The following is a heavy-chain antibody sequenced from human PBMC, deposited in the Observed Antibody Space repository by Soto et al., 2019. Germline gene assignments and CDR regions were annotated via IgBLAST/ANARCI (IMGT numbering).Heavy chain of an antibody. D-gene: IGHD2-2*03. V-gene: IGHV1-18*01. Sequence: GASVKVSCKASGYTFTSYGISWVRQAPGQGLEWMGWISAYNGNTNYAQKLQGRVTMTTDTSTSTAYMELRSLRSDDTAVYYCARGPDGYCSSTSCFFDYWGQGTLVTVSS. CDR1: GYTFTSYG. J-gene: IGHJ4*02. CDR2: ISAYNGNT. CDR3: ARGPDGYCSSTSCFFDY.